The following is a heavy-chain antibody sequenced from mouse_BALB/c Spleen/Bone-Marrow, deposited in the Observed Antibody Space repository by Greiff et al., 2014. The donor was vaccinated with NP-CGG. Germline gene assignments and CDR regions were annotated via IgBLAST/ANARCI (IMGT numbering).Heavy chain of an antibody. CDR1: GYTFTSYW. Sequence: EVQLQQSGTVLARPGASVKMSCKASGYTFTSYWVHWVKQRPGQGLEWIGTIYPGNSDTTYNQKFKGKAKLTAVTSTSTAYMELSSLTNEDSAVYYCTTLARNYFDYWGQGTTLTVSS. V-gene: IGHV1-5*01. CDR3: TTLARNYFDY. J-gene: IGHJ2*01. CDR2: IYPGNSDT.